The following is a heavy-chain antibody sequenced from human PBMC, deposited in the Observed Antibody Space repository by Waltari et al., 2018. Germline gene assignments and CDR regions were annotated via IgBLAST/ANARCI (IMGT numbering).Heavy chain of an antibody. V-gene: IGHV4-59*08. Sequence: HVQLQESGPGLVKPSETLSLTCPGSGDFPSDYPSPLIRQAPGKGLEWIAYLRNTRGPKCTPSLESRVTVSAVTSKKQFSLRLTSVTAADTAVYYCARLPTKYYDSIGWGFFDQWGQGILVTVSS. CDR2: LRNTRGP. CDR1: GDFPSDYP. CDR3: ARLPTKYYDSIGWGFFDQ. D-gene: IGHD3-22*01. J-gene: IGHJ4*02.